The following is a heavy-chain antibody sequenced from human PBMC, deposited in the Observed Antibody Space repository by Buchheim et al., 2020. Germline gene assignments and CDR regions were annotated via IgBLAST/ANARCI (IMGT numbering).Heavy chain of an antibody. V-gene: IGHV3-21*01. D-gene: IGHD1-1*01. CDR1: GFTFTSYS. CDR3: VRANTTGAYYFDY. J-gene: IGHJ4*02. CDR2: ISSSGMYI. Sequence: EVQLVESGGGLVKPGGSLGLSWATSGFTFTSYSLSWVRQAPGKGLEWVSSISSSGMYIYYADSVKGRFTISRDNAKNSLYLQMSGLRGEDTAVYYCVRANTTGAYYFDYWGQGTL.